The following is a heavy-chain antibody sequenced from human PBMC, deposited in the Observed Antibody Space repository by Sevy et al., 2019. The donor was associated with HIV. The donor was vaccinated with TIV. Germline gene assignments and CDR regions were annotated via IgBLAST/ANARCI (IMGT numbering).Heavy chain of an antibody. D-gene: IGHD5-12*01. CDR3: SRSPGGYGNFDY. J-gene: IGHJ4*02. CDR1: GGSLSGGVYY. V-gene: IGHV4-30-4*08. Sequence: SETLSLTCTVSGGSLSGGVYYWSWIRQPPGKGLEWIAYIHYSGTSYYNPTLKSRVSTFVDTSKNQFSLKLTSVTAAATAMYCCSRSPGGYGNFDYWGQGTLVTVSS. CDR2: IHYSGTS.